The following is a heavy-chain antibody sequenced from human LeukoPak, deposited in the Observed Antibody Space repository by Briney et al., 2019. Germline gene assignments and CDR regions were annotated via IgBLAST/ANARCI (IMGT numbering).Heavy chain of an antibody. CDR3: ARGGGLGYSYIPDAFDI. V-gene: IGHV1-18*01. CDR2: ISAYNGNT. J-gene: IGHJ3*02. D-gene: IGHD5-18*01. Sequence: ASVKVSCKASGYTFTSYGISWVRQAPGQGLEWMGWISAYNGNTNYAQKLQGRVTMTTDTSTSTAYMELRSLRSDDTAVYYCARGGGLGYSYIPDAFDIWGQGTIVTVSS. CDR1: GYTFTSYG.